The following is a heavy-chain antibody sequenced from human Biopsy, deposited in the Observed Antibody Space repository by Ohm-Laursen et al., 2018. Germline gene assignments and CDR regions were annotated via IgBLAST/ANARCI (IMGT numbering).Heavy chain of an antibody. CDR2: TSFDGSNK. J-gene: IGHJ3*02. Sequence: SLRLSCTASGFGFYAMHWVRQPPGKGLEWLAVTSFDGSNKVYAESVRGRFTISRDRSRVTLYLQMNRLTNEDTALYYCAKDGGQWLGGSFDIWGHGTMVIVAS. CDR1: GFGFYA. D-gene: IGHD6-19*01. V-gene: IGHV3-30*18. CDR3: AKDGGQWLGGSFDI.